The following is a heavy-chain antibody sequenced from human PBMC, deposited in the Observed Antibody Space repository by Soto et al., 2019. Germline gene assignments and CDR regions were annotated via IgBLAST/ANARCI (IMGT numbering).Heavy chain of an antibody. CDR3: AHFNGYEEFEY. V-gene: IGHV2-5*01. CDR1: GFSLSTSGVG. CDR2: IYWNDDK. Sequence: SGPTLVNPTQTLTLTYIFSGFSLSTSGVGVCWIRQPPGKALEWLAVIYWNDDKRYSPSLKSRLTITKGTSDNQVVLTVTNVDPVDTASYYCAHFNGYEEFEYWGQGTLVTVSS. D-gene: IGHD5-12*01. J-gene: IGHJ4*02.